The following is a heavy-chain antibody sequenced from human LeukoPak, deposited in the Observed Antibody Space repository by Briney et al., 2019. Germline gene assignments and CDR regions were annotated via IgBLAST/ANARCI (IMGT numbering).Heavy chain of an antibody. CDR1: GGTFSSYA. Sequence: GASVKVSCKASGGTFSSYAISWVRQAPGQGLEWMGRIIPILGIANYAQKFQGRVTITADKSTSTAYMELSSLRSEDTAVYYCASVEMATLLDYWGQGTLVTVSS. CDR2: IIPILGIA. D-gene: IGHD5-24*01. V-gene: IGHV1-69*04. CDR3: ASVEMATLLDY. J-gene: IGHJ4*02.